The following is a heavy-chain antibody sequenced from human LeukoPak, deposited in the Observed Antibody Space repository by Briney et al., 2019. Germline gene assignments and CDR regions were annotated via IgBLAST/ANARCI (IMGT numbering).Heavy chain of an antibody. J-gene: IGHJ3*02. CDR2: MNPNSGNT. V-gene: IGHV1-8*02. CDR1: GYTFTSYY. CDR3: ARVYSSSDI. D-gene: IGHD6-6*01. Sequence: ASVKVSCKASGYTFTSYYMHWVRQAPGQGLEWMGWMNPNSGNTGYAQKFQGRVTMTRNTSISTAYMELSSLRSEDTAVYYCARVYSSSDIWGQGTMVTVSS.